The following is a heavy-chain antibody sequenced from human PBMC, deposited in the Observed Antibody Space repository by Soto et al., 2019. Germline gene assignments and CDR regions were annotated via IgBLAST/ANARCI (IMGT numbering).Heavy chain of an antibody. V-gene: IGHV4-59*08. CDR2: IYYSGST. J-gene: IGHJ3*02. CDR3: ARLVPENGAFDI. CDR1: GGSISSYY. D-gene: IGHD3-10*01. Sequence: QVQLQESGPGLVKPSETLSLTCTVSGGSISSYYWSWIRQPPGKGLEWIGYIYYSGSTNYNPSLKSRVTISVDTSKNQFSLKLSSVTAADTAVYYCARLVPENGAFDIWGQGTMVTVSS.